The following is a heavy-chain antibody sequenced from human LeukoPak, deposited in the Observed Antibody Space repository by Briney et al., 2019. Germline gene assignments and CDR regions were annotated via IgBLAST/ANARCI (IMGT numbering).Heavy chain of an antibody. CDR2: ISGSGGST. Sequence: GGSLRLSCAASGFTFSNNWMSWVRQAPGKGLEWVSAISGSGGSTYYADSVKGRFTISRDNSKNTLYLQMNSLRAEDTAVYYCAKQDWNDVHYWGQGTLVTVSS. V-gene: IGHV3-23*01. J-gene: IGHJ4*02. CDR3: AKQDWNDVHY. CDR1: GFTFSNNW. D-gene: IGHD1-1*01.